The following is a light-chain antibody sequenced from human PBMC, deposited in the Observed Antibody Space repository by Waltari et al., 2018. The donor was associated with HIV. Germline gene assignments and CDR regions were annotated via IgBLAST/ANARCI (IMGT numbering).Light chain of an antibody. CDR1: SSNIGAGYD. V-gene: IGLV1-40*01. J-gene: IGLJ2*01. CDR2: ATI. CDR3: QSYDSSLTMV. Sequence: QSVLTQPPSVSGAPGQRVTIPCTGGSSNIGAGYDLHWYQRLPGTTPKLLIFATINRPSGVPDRFSGSSSGTSASLAITGLQAEDEADHYCQSYDSSLTMVFGGGTKVTVL.